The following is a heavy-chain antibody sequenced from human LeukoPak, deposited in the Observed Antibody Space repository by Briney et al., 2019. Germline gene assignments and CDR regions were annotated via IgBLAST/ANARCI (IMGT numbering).Heavy chain of an antibody. CDR2: ISYDGSNK. V-gene: IGHV3-30*03. J-gene: IGHJ4*02. CDR1: GFTFSSYG. CDR3: ARDGGSSWYQHFDY. Sequence: GGSLRLSCAASGFTFSSYGMHWVRQAPGKGLEWVAVISYDGSNKYYADSVKGRFTISRDNSKNTLYLQMNSLRAEDTAVYYCARDGGSSWYQHFDYWGQGTLVTVSS. D-gene: IGHD6-13*01.